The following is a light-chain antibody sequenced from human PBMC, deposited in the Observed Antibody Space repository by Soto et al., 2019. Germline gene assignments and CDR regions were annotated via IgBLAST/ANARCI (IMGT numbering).Light chain of an antibody. CDR1: QSISSY. J-gene: IGKJ5*01. V-gene: IGKV1-39*01. CDR3: QQSDRTPPT. Sequence: DIQMTQSPASLSASVGDRVTITCRASQSISSYLNWYQQKPGKAPKLLIYGASSLRSGFPSRFSGSGSGTDFTLTISSLKPEDFATYYCQQSDRTPPTFGQGTRLETK. CDR2: GAS.